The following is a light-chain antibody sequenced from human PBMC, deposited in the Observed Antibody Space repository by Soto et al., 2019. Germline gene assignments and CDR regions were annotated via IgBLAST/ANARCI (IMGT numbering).Light chain of an antibody. V-gene: IGLV2-23*01. J-gene: IGLJ2*01. CDR2: EGT. CDR1: RSDVGSDNL. Sequence: QSALTQPASVSGSPGQSITISCTGTRSDVGSDNLVSWYQQHPGKAPKLMIYEGTRRPSGVSDRFSGSKSGNTASLTISGLQAEDEADYYCCSYATSTTLKIFGGGTKVTVL. CDR3: CSYATSTTLKI.